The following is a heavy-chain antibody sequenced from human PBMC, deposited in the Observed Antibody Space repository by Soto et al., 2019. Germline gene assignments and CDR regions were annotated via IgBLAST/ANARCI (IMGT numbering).Heavy chain of an antibody. D-gene: IGHD4-4*01. CDR3: ARHIPRPYEEPLGALYCNYASNSFYYGMDV. CDR1: GYSFTSYW. J-gene: IGHJ6*02. CDR2: IYPGDSDT. Sequence: PGESLKISWRGAGYSFTSYWIGGVRQMPGKGLEWMGIIYPGDSDTRYSPSFQGQVTISADKSISTAYLQWSSLKASDTAMYYCARHIPRPYEEPLGALYCNYASNSFYYGMDVWGQGTTVTVSS. V-gene: IGHV5-51*01.